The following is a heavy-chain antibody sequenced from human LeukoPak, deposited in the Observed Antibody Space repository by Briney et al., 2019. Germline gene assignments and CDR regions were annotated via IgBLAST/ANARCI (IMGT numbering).Heavy chain of an antibody. Sequence: PGGSLRLSCAASGFTFSSSWMHWVRQGPGRGLVWVSRISSDGSNTIYADSVRGRFTVYRDNAKNTLFLQMNSLRAEDTGVYYCARDWGGYGPTSHNYRGQGTLVTVSS. CDR3: ARDWGGYGPTSHNY. D-gene: IGHD3-16*01. CDR1: GFTFSSSW. CDR2: ISSDGSNT. J-gene: IGHJ4*02. V-gene: IGHV3-74*01.